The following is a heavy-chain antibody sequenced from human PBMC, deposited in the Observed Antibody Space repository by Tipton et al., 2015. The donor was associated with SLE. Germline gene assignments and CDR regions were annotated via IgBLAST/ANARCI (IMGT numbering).Heavy chain of an antibody. CDR3: AREATAIEVRYYYHYYMDV. J-gene: IGHJ6*03. CDR2: VYGSGST. D-gene: IGHD5-18*01. V-gene: IGHV4-59*01. Sequence: TLSFTCTVSGGSINTYFWSWIRQPPGKGLEWIGYVYGSGSTHYNPSLTSRVTMSVDTSKNQFSLRLTSVTAADTAVYYCAREATAIEVRYYYHYYMDVWGKGTTVTISS. CDR1: GGSINTYF.